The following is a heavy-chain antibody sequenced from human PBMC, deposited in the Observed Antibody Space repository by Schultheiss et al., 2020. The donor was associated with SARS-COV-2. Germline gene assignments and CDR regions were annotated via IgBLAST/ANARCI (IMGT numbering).Heavy chain of an antibody. CDR1: GGSISSTNW. CDR3: ARRAYSSGWGFDY. D-gene: IGHD6-19*01. Sequence: GSLRLSCALSGGSISSTNWWSWVRQPPGKGLEWIGSIYYSGSTYYNPSLKSRVTISVDTSKNQFSLKLSSVTAADTAVYYCARRAYSSGWGFDYWGQGTLVTGSS. V-gene: IGHV4-4*02. CDR2: IYYSGST. J-gene: IGHJ4*02.